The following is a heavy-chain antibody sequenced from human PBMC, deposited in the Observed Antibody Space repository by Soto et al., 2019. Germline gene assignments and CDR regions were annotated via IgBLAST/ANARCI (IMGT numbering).Heavy chain of an antibody. Sequence: GGSLRLSCTASGFTFSSYAMSWVRQAPGKGLEWVSAISGSGGSTYYADSVKGRFTISRDNSKNTLYLQMNSLRAEDTAVYYCAGDNWDSDDAFDIWGQGTMVTVSS. CDR2: ISGSGGST. D-gene: IGHD1-20*01. CDR3: AGDNWDSDDAFDI. CDR1: GFTFSSYA. J-gene: IGHJ3*02. V-gene: IGHV3-23*01.